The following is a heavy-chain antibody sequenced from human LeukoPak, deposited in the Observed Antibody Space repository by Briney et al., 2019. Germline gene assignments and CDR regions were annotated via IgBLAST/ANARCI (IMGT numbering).Heavy chain of an antibody. J-gene: IGHJ5*02. Sequence: SETLSPTCAVYGGSFSSYYWSWIRQPPGKGLEWIGEINHSGSTNYNPSLKSRVTISVDTSKNQFSLKLSSVTAADTAVYYCARAGVVVPAAISWFDPWGQGTLVTVSS. D-gene: IGHD2-2*01. CDR2: INHSGST. CDR1: GGSFSSYY. CDR3: ARAGVVVPAAISWFDP. V-gene: IGHV4-34*01.